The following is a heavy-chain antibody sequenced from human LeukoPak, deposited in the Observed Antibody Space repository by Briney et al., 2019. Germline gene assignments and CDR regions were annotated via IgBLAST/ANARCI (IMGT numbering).Heavy chain of an antibody. J-gene: IGHJ4*02. CDR3: ASIYDYLDY. CDR2: INSDGSST. V-gene: IGHV3-74*01. D-gene: IGHD3-16*01. Sequence: GGSLRLSCVASGFTFSSHWMHWVRQAPGKGLVWVARINSDGSSTAYADSLKDRFTISRDNAKNTLYLQMNSLRAEDTAVYYCASIYDYLDYWDQGTLVTVSA. CDR1: GFTFSSHW.